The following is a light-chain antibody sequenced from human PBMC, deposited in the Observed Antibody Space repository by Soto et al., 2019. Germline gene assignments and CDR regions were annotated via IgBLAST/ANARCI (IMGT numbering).Light chain of an antibody. J-gene: IGLJ1*01. CDR2: GNS. V-gene: IGLV1-40*01. Sequence: QSVLTQPPSVSGAPGQRVTISCNGSSSNIGAGYDVHWYQQLPGTAPKLLIYGNSNRPSGVPDRFSGSKSGTSASLAITGLQAEDEAYYYCQSYDSSLSGYVFGTGTKLTVL. CDR3: QSYDSSLSGYV. CDR1: SSNIGAGYD.